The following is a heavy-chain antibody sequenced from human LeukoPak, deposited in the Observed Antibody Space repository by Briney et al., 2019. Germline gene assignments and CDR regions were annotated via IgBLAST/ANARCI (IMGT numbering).Heavy chain of an antibody. Sequence: PSGTLSLTCAVSGGSISSSNWWSWVRQPPGKGLEWIGEIYHSGSTNYSPSLKSRVTISVDKSKNQFSLKLSSVTAADTAVYYCARDIRSGQGGFDYWGQGTLVTVSS. J-gene: IGHJ4*02. D-gene: IGHD2-15*01. CDR1: GGSISSSNW. CDR3: ARDIRSGQGGFDY. V-gene: IGHV4-4*02. CDR2: IYHSGST.